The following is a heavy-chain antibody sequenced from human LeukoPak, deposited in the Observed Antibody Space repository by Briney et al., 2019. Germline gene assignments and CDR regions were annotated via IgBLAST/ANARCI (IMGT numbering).Heavy chain of an antibody. Sequence: PGGSLRLSCAASGFTFSSYSMNWVRQAPGKGLEWVGRIKSKTDGGTTDYAAPVKGRFTISRDDSKNTLYLQMNSLKTEDTAVYYCTTDSGSIRRYYFDYWGQGTLVTVSS. D-gene: IGHD1-26*01. V-gene: IGHV3-15*01. CDR2: IKSKTDGGTT. J-gene: IGHJ4*02. CDR3: TTDSGSIRRYYFDY. CDR1: GFTFSSYS.